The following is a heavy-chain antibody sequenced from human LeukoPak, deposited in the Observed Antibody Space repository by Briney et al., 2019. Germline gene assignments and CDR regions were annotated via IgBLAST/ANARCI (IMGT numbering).Heavy chain of an antibody. J-gene: IGHJ3*02. CDR3: ARADRSGYFGNVVAFDI. CDR2: IHNSGST. D-gene: IGHD3-22*01. V-gene: IGHV4-61*02. CDR1: GGSINSGSYS. Sequence: SQTLSLTCTVSGGSINSGSYSWTWIRQPAGKGLECIGRIHNSGSTDYTPSLKSRVTTLIDTSKNQFFLKLTSVTAADTAVYYCARADRSGYFGNVVAFDIWGQGTMVTVSS.